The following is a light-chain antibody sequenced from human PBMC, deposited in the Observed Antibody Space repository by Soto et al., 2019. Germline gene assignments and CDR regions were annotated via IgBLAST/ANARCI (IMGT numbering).Light chain of an antibody. Sequence: QSVLAQPASVSVSPGQSITISCTGTSSDVGRYNYVSWFQQHPGKAPKLLIYDVSNWPSGVSDRFSGSKSGNTASLTISGLQAEDEADYYCSSFTTSSTFVFGTGTKLTVL. CDR3: SSFTTSSTFV. CDR2: DVS. V-gene: IGLV2-14*01. CDR1: SSDVGRYNY. J-gene: IGLJ1*01.